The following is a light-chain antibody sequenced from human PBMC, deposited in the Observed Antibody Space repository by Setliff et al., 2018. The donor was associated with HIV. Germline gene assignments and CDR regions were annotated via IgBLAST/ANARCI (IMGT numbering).Light chain of an antibody. J-gene: IGLJ1*01. V-gene: IGLV2-14*03. CDR1: SSDVGAYNY. Sequence: QSALTQPASVSGSPGQSITISCTGTSSDVGAYNYVSWYQQHPGKAPKLMIYDVSNRPSGVSNRFSGSKSGNTASLTISGLQAEDEADYYCCSFAGSSTSVFGTGTKVTVL. CDR2: DVS. CDR3: CSFAGSSTSV.